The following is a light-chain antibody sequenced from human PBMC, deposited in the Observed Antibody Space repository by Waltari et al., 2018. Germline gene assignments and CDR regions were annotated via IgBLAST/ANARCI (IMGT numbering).Light chain of an antibody. V-gene: IGKV1-39*01. CDR2: AAS. J-gene: IGKJ2*01. CDR3: QQSYTTPYT. CDR1: QSIRNY. Sequence: DIQMTQSPSSLPASVGDRVTITCRASQSIRNYLNWYQQKPGKAPKLLIFAASSLQSGVPSRFSGSGSGTDFTLTISSLQPEHFATYYCQQSYTTPYTFGQGTKLEI.